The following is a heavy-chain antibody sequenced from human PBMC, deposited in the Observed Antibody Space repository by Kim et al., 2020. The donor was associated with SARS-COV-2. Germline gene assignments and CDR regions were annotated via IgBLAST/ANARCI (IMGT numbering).Heavy chain of an antibody. Sequence: GGSLRLSCAASGFTFSSYAMSWVRQAPGKGLEWVSAISGSDGSTYYADSVKGRFTISRDNSKNTLYLQMNSLRAEDTAVYYCAKDVNIIVGAYLGPPLNAFDIWGQGTMVTVSS. CDR1: GFTFSSYA. CDR2: ISGSDGST. V-gene: IGHV3-23*01. J-gene: IGHJ3*02. D-gene: IGHD1-26*01. CDR3: AKDVNIIVGAYLGPPLNAFDI.